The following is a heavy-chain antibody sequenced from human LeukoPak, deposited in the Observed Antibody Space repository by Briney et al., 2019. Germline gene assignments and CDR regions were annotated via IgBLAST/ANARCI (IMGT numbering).Heavy chain of an antibody. J-gene: IGHJ6*02. Sequence: PGGSLRLSCAAADFTFSSNYMSWVRQAPGKGLEWVAVINTGGSTDYADSVRGRFTVSRDNSRNTLYLQMNSLRLEDTAVYYCARQSSFGRGILSWGPKMDHYHYGMDVWGQGTTVTVSS. V-gene: IGHV3-53*01. CDR1: DFTFSSNY. CDR3: ARQSSFGRGILSWGPKMDHYHYGMDV. CDR2: INTGGST. D-gene: IGHD3-16*01.